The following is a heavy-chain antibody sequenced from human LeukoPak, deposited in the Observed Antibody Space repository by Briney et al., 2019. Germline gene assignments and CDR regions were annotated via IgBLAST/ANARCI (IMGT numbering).Heavy chain of an antibody. CDR2: INPNSGGT. V-gene: IGHV1-2*02. D-gene: IGHD5-12*01. J-gene: IGHJ4*02. CDR1: GYTFTGYY. Sequence: GASVKVSCKASGYTFTGYYMHWVRQAPGQGLEWMGWINPNSGGTNYAQKFQGRVTMTRDTSISTAYMELSRVRSDDTAVYYLGRDLEATNDYWGQGTLVTVSS. CDR3: GRDLEATNDY.